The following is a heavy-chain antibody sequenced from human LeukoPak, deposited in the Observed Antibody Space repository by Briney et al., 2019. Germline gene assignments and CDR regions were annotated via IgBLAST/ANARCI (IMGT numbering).Heavy chain of an antibody. CDR1: GFTFSSYA. J-gene: IGHJ5*02. Sequence: GGSLRLSCAASGFTFSSYAMSCVRQAPGEGLEWVSTVSGSNGNTHYADSVKGRFTISRDNSKNTLYLQMNRLRAEDTAVYYCVRESPVAAVGRSWFDPWGQGTLVTVSS. D-gene: IGHD6-13*01. CDR3: VRESPVAAVGRSWFDP. V-gene: IGHV3-23*01. CDR2: VSGSNGNT.